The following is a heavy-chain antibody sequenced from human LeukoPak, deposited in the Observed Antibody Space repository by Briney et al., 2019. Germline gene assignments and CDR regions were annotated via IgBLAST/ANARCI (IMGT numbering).Heavy chain of an antibody. J-gene: IGHJ4*02. D-gene: IGHD5-12*01. V-gene: IGHV4-34*01. Sequence: SETLSLTCAVYGGSFSGYYWSWLRQPPGKGLEWIGEINHSGSTNYNPSLKSRVIISVDTSKNQFSLKLSSVTAADTAVYYCARGVVATMPFDYWGQGTLVTVSS. CDR2: INHSGST. CDR3: ARGVVATMPFDY. CDR1: GGSFSGYY.